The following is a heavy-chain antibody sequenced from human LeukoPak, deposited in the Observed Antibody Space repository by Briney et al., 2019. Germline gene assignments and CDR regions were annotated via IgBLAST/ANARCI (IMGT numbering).Heavy chain of an antibody. CDR2: IYHSGST. Sequence: SETLSLTCTVSGGSLSSSTYYWGWIRQSPGTGPEWIGSIYHSGSTYYNPSLKSRVTISVDTSKNQFSLKLSSVTAADTAVYYCARHGVTMVRGVIFYFYYCMDVWGKGTTVTVSS. J-gene: IGHJ6*03. D-gene: IGHD3-10*01. CDR3: ARHGVTMVRGVIFYFYYCMDV. V-gene: IGHV4-39*01. CDR1: GGSLSSSTYY.